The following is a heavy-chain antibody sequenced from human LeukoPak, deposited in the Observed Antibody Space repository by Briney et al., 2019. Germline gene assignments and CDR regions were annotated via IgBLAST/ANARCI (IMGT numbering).Heavy chain of an antibody. Sequence: PGRSLRLSCAASGFTFDDYAMHWVRQAPGKGLEWVSAISWNSGSIAYADSVKGRFTISRENAKNSLYLQMNSLRAEHTALYYCAKGQYSYGLDWFDPWGQGTLVTVSS. D-gene: IGHD5-18*01. CDR3: AKGQYSYGLDWFDP. CDR1: GFTFDDYA. J-gene: IGHJ5*02. CDR2: ISWNSGSI. V-gene: IGHV3-9*01.